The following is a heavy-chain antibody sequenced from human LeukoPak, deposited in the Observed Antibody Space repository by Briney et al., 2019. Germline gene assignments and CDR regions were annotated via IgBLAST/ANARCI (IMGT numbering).Heavy chain of an antibody. D-gene: IGHD1-1*01. CDR3: TTDPRNGYYFDY. J-gene: IGHJ4*02. V-gene: IGHV3-15*01. CDR2: IKSNTDGGTA. CDR1: GFTFTNAW. Sequence: GGSLRPSCAASGFTFTNAWMSWVRQAPGKGLEWVGRIKSNTDGGTADYAAPVKDRVTISRDDSKNTLYLQMNSPKTEDTAVYYCTTDPRNGYYFDYWGQGTLATVSS.